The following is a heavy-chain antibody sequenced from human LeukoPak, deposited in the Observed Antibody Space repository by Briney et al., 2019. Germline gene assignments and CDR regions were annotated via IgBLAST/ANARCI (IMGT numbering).Heavy chain of an antibody. J-gene: IGHJ6*02. CDR1: GYTFSSSG. CDR2: ISAYNGNT. D-gene: IGHD6-13*01. V-gene: IGHV1-18*01. Sequence: SSGKVSCKASGYTFSSSGITWVRQAPGQGLEWMGWISAYNGNTNYSQKVQGRVTMTTDTSTSTGYMELRSLRSDDTAVYYCARVAATIYWYYGMDVWGQGTTVTVPS. CDR3: ARVAATIYWYYGMDV.